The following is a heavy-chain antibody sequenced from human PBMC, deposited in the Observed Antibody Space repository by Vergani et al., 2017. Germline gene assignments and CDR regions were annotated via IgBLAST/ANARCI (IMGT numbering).Heavy chain of an antibody. CDR3: AREGWIQLWLVYYYYGMDV. D-gene: IGHD5-18*01. CDR2: ISSSSSTI. V-gene: IGHV3-48*01. J-gene: IGHJ6*02. CDR1: GFSFGDYA. Sequence: EVQLVESGGGLVPPGRSLRLSCAASGFSFGDYAMTWVRQAPGKGLEWVSYISSSSSTIYYADSVKGRFTISRDNAKNSLYLQMNSLRAEDTAVYYCAREGWIQLWLVYYYYGMDVWGQGTTVTVSS.